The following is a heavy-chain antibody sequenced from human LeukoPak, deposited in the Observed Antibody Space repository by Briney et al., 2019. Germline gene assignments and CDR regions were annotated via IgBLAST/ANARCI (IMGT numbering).Heavy chain of an antibody. CDR3: AKDRVTMIVDGYFDL. V-gene: IGHV3-30*02. CDR2: IRYDGSNK. D-gene: IGHD3-22*01. CDR1: GFTFSSYG. J-gene: IGHJ2*01. Sequence: GGSLRLSCAASGFTFSSYGMHWVRQAPGKGLEWVAFIRYDGSNKYYADSVKGRFTISRDNSKNTLYLQMNSLRAEDTAVYYCAKDRVTMIVDGYFDLWGRGTLVTVSS.